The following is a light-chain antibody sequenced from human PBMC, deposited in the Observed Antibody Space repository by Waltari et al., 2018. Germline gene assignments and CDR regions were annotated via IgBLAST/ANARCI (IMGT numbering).Light chain of an antibody. CDR3: QHYVRLPAT. CDR1: QSVSRS. Sequence: IVLTQSPGTLSLSPGERATLSCRASQSVSRSLAWYQQKPGQAPKLLIYGASTRATGIPDRFTGSGSGTDFSLPISSLEPEDFAIYFCQHYVRLPATFGQGTKVEIK. J-gene: IGKJ1*01. CDR2: GAS. V-gene: IGKV3-20*01.